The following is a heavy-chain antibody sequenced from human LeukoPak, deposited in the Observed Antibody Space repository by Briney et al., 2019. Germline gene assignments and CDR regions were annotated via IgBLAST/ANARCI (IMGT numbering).Heavy chain of an antibody. CDR3: ARDFSDGYNDRSFDY. Sequence: PSETLSLTCTVSGGSISSYYWSWIRQPPGKGLEWIGYIYYSGSTNYNPSLKCRVTISVDTSKNQFSLKLSSVTAADTAVYYCARDFSDGYNDRSFDYWGQGTLVTVSS. J-gene: IGHJ4*02. CDR2: IYYSGST. CDR1: GGSISSYY. D-gene: IGHD5-24*01. V-gene: IGHV4-59*01.